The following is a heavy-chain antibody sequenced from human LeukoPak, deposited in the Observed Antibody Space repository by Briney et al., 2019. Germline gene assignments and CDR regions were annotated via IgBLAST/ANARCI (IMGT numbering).Heavy chain of an antibody. CDR2: MNPNSGNT. V-gene: IGHV1-8*02. CDR3: ARVVYSSSWHFDY. D-gene: IGHD6-13*01. J-gene: IGHJ4*02. Sequence: ASVKVSCKASGGTFSSYAISWVRQAPGQGLEWMGWMNPNSGNTGYAQKFQGRVTMTRNTSISTAYMELSSLRSEDTAVYYCARVVYSSSWHFDYWGQGTLVTVSS. CDR1: GGTFSSYA.